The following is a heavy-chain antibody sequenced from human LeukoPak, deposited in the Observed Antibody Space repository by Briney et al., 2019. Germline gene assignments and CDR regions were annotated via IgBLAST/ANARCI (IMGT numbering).Heavy chain of an antibody. D-gene: IGHD5-18*01. J-gene: IGHJ6*04. CDR2: ISYDGSNK. CDR1: GFTFSSYG. Sequence: PGGSLRLSCAASGFTFSSYGMHWVRQAPGKGLEWVAVISYDGSNKYYADSVKGRFTISRDNSKNTLYLQMNSLRAEDTAVYYCAKDLRGYSYGLYYYGVDVWGKGTTVTVSS. CDR3: AKDLRGYSYGLYYYGVDV. V-gene: IGHV3-30*18.